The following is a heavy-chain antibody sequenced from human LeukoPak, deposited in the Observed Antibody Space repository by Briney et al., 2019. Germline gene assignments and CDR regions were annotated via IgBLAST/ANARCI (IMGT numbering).Heavy chain of an antibody. J-gene: IGHJ4*02. V-gene: IGHV3-23*01. CDR2: ISGDAVGT. Sequence: GGSLRLSCAASGFTFSNYGMRWVRQAPGKGLEWVSAISGDAVGTFYADSVKGRFTITRDNSKNTLYLQMNSLRAEDTAVYYCAKGTERYREVSSFDSWGQGTQVTVSS. CDR1: GFTFSNYG. CDR3: AKGTERYREVSSFDS. D-gene: IGHD3-10*01.